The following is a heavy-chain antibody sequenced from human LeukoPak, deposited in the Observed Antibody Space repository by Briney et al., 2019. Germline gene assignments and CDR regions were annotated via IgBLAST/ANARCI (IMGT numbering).Heavy chain of an antibody. V-gene: IGHV1-8*01. D-gene: IGHD6-19*01. CDR3: ARVEQWLVPGYYYYMDV. J-gene: IGHJ6*03. CDR1: GYTFTSYD. CDR2: MNPNSGNT. Sequence: ASVKVSCKXSGYTFTSYDINWVRQATGQGLEWMGWMNPNSGNTGYAQKFQGRVTMTRNTSISTAYMELSSLRSEDTAVYYCARVEQWLVPGYYYYMDVWGKGTTVTVSS.